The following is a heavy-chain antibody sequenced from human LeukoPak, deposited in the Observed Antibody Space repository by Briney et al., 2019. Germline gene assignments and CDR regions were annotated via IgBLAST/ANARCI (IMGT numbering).Heavy chain of an antibody. CDR1: RFTFSSYW. Sequence: PGGSLRLSCAASRFTFSSYWMSWVRQAPGKGLEWVANIKQDGSEKYYVDSVKGRFTISRDNAKNSLYLQMNSLRAEDTAVYYCARDWVVRGVHDYWGQGTLVTVSS. CDR2: IKQDGSEK. CDR3: ARDWVVRGVHDY. V-gene: IGHV3-7*01. D-gene: IGHD3-10*01. J-gene: IGHJ4*02.